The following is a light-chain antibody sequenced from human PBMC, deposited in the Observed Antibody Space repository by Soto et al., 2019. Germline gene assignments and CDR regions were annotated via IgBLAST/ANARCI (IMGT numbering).Light chain of an antibody. J-gene: IGLJ2*01. CDR3: QTWGTDSVI. Sequence: QLVLTQSPSASASLGASVKLTCTLSSGHSNYAIAWHHQQPEKGPRYLMKLNSDGSHRKGDGIPDRFSGSSSGAERYLTISRLQSEDEADYYCQTWGTDSVIFGGGTKLTVL. CDR2: LNSDGSH. CDR1: SGHSNYA. V-gene: IGLV4-69*01.